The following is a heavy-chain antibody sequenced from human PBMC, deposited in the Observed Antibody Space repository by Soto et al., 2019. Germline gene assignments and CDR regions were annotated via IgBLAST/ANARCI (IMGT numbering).Heavy chain of an antibody. V-gene: IGHV4-31*03. CDR2: IYYGGST. CDR1: GASINSAGYY. Sequence: PSATLSLTCTVSGASINSAGYYWSWIHEHPGQCRQGMGHIYYGGSTYDNPSLKSRRTMSVDTSKNQFSLRLSSVTAADTAVYYCARVFPPYDISGYGRDAFDIWGQGTMVTVS. CDR3: ARVFPPYDISGYGRDAFDI. J-gene: IGHJ3*02. D-gene: IGHD3-22*01.